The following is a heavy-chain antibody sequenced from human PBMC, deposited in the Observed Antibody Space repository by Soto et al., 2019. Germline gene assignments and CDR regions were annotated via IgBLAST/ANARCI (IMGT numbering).Heavy chain of an antibody. Sequence: QVQLVQSGAEVKKPGASVKVSCKASGYTFTSYDISWVRQATGQGLEWMGWMNPNNGNTDYAPKFQGRVTMTMNTSIGTAHRELSSLRSEDTAVYYCARSPRNYYALGSYSYFRHWGQGTLVTVSS. CDR3: ARSPRNYYALGSYSYFRH. D-gene: IGHD3-10*01. V-gene: IGHV1-8*01. J-gene: IGHJ1*01. CDR1: GYTFTSYD. CDR2: MNPNNGNT.